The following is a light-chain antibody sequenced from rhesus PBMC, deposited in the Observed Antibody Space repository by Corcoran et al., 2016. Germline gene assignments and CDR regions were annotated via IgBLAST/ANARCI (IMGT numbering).Light chain of an antibody. CDR2: AAA. CDR3: LQYNSDPFT. V-gene: IGKV1-43*02. J-gene: IGKJ3*01. Sequence: DIQMTQSPSSLSASVGDRVTITCRASQGITTELNWYQQKPGKPPKRLIYAAASLDSGVPSRFSGSGSGTDFTYTISSLQPEDFATYYCLQYNSDPFTFGPGTKLDIK. CDR1: QGITTE.